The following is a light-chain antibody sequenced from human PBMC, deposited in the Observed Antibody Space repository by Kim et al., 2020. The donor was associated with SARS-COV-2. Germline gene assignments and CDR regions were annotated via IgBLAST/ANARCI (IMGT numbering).Light chain of an antibody. J-gene: IGKJ5*01. CDR3: QHFNQWTIT. CDR2: AAS. Sequence: LSPLERSTLSCRASQSVTSSLAWYQQKPGQAPRLLIYAASSRAADIPARFSGSGSGTEFTLTISSLQTEDSAVYYCQHFNQWTITFGQGTRLEIK. V-gene: IGKV3-15*01. CDR1: QSVTSS.